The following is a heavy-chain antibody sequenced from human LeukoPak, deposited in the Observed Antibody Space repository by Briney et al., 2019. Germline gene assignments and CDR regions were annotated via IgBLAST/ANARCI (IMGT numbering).Heavy chain of an antibody. CDR1: GFTFSSYG. J-gene: IGHJ4*02. CDR2: IRYDGSNK. CDR3: AKDQGITMVRGSFDY. D-gene: IGHD3-10*01. V-gene: IGHV3-30*02. Sequence: GGSLRLSCAASGFTFSSYGMHWVRQAPGKGLEWVAFIRYDGSNKYYADSVKSRFTISRDNSKNTLYLQMNSLRAEDTAVYYCAKDQGITMVRGSFDYWGQGTLVTVSS.